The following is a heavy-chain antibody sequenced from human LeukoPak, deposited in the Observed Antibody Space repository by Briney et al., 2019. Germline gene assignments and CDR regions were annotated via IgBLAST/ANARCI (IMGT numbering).Heavy chain of an antibody. CDR3: AITLYYYGSGSYYNLDY. Sequence: ASVKVSCKASGYTSTGYYMHWVRQAPGQGLEWMGWINPNSGGTNYAQKFQGRVTMTRDTSISTAYMELSRLRSDDTAVYYCAITLYYYGSGSYYNLDYWGQGTLVTVSS. D-gene: IGHD3-10*01. J-gene: IGHJ4*02. V-gene: IGHV1-2*02. CDR1: GYTSTGYY. CDR2: INPNSGGT.